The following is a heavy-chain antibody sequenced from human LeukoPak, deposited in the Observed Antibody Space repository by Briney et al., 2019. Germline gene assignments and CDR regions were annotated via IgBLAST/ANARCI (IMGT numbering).Heavy chain of an antibody. D-gene: IGHD6-19*01. CDR3: ATIKGVPPSKDSSGWYSRWWYFDL. V-gene: IGHV3-7*01. CDR2: IKQDGSEK. Sequence: GGSLRLSCAASGFTFSSYWMSWVRQAPGKGLEWVANIKQDGSEKYYVDSVKGRFTVSRDNAKNSLYLQMNSLRAEDTAVYYCATIKGVPPSKDSSGWYSRWWYFDLWGRGTLVTVSS. CDR1: GFTFSSYW. J-gene: IGHJ2*01.